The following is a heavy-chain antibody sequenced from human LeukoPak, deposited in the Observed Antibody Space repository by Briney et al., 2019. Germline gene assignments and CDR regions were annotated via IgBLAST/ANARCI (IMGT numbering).Heavy chain of an antibody. Sequence: PGGSLRLSCAASGFTFSSYGMHWVRQAPGKGLEWVAFIRYDGSNKYYTDSVKGRFTISRDNSKNTLYLQMNSLRAEDTAVYYCVKDTEGFRLISYSFDYWGQGTLVTVSS. V-gene: IGHV3-30*02. CDR3: VKDTEGFRLISYSFDY. CDR1: GFTFSSYG. D-gene: IGHD2-8*01. J-gene: IGHJ4*02. CDR2: IRYDGSNK.